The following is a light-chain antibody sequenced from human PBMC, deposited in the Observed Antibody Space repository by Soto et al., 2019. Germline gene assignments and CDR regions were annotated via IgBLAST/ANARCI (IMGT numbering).Light chain of an antibody. CDR1: QSVGSN. V-gene: IGKV3-15*01. Sequence: EILLTQSPVTLSVSPGERATLSFRASQSVGSNLAWYQQKPGQAPRLLIYGASTRATGVPPRFSGSGSGTEFTLTISSLQSEDFAVYYCQKFNKWPWTFGQGTKVDIK. CDR3: QKFNKWPWT. CDR2: GAS. J-gene: IGKJ1*01.